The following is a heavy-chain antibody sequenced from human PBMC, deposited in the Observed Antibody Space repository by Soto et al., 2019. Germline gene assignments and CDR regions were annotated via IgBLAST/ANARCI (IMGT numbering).Heavy chain of an antibody. V-gene: IGHV1-69*13. D-gene: IGHD3-22*01. CDR1: GGTFSIYA. J-gene: IGHJ4*02. CDR2: IIPIFGTA. CDR3: ARDPKPNYYDSSGYYDTGP. Sequence: SVKVSCKASGGTFSIYAISCVVQAPVQWREWMGGIIPIFGTANYAQKFQGRVTITADESTSTAYMELSSLRSEDTAVYYCARDPKPNYYDSSGYYDTGPWGQGTLVTVSS.